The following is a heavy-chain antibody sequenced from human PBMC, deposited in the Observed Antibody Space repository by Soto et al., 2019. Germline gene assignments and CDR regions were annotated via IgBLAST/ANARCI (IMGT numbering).Heavy chain of an antibody. V-gene: IGHV4-59*01. CDR1: GGSMSEYF. CDR3: ARDGYDGSGSPYPAY. CDR2: IYYLGST. Sequence: SETLSLTCSVSGGSMSEYFWSWIRQSPGKGLEWIGYIYYLGSTDYNPSLKSRVAISVDTSKRQFSLRLTSVTAADTAVYYCARDGYDGSGSPYPAYWGPGTQVTVSS. J-gene: IGHJ4*02. D-gene: IGHD3-10*01.